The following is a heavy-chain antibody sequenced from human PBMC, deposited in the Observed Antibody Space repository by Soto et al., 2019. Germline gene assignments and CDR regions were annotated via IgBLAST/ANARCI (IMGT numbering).Heavy chain of an antibody. CDR2: IDPSDSYT. Sequence: GESLKISCKGSGYSFTSYWISWARQMPGKGLEWMGRIDPSDSYTNYSPSFQGHVTISADKSISTAYLQWSSLKASDTAMYYCARHPRSYPTRYYFDYWGQGTLVTVSS. D-gene: IGHD3-10*01. CDR1: GYSFTSYW. V-gene: IGHV5-10-1*01. CDR3: ARHPRSYPTRYYFDY. J-gene: IGHJ4*02.